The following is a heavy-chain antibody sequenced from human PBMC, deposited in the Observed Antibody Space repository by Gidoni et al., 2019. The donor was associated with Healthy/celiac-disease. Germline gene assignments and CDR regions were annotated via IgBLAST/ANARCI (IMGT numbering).Heavy chain of an antibody. CDR3: TRDPTYDYGGSASDY. D-gene: IGHD4-17*01. V-gene: IGHV3-49*05. Sequence: EVQLVESGGGLVKPGRAMRLSCTASGFTFGDYAMSWFRQAPGKGREWVGFSRSKAYGGTTEYAASVKGRFTISRDDSKSIAYLQMTSLKTEDTAVYYCTRDPTYDYGGSASDYWGQGTLVTVSS. J-gene: IGHJ4*02. CDR1: GFTFGDYA. CDR2: SRSKAYGGTT.